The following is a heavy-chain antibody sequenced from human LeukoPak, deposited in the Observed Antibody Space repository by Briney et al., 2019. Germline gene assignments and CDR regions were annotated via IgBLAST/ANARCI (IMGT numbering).Heavy chain of an antibody. D-gene: IGHD6-13*01. V-gene: IGHV4-39*01. CDR2: IYYSGST. J-gene: IGHJ4*02. CDR3: ARSPWEYSSSWYEDPSLFDY. Sequence: SETLSLTCTVSGGSISSSSYYWGWIRQPPGKGLEWIGSIYYSGSTYYNPSLKSRVTISVDTSKNQFPLKLSSVTAADTAVYYCARSPWEYSSSWYEDPSLFDYWGQGTLVTVSS. CDR1: GGSISSSSYY.